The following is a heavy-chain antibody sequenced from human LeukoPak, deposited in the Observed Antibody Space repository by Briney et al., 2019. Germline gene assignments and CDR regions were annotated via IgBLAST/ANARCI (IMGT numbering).Heavy chain of an antibody. V-gene: IGHV1-69*05. CDR2: IIPIFGTA. J-gene: IGHJ4*02. Sequence: GASVTVSCKASGGTFSSYAISWVRQAPGQGLEWMGGIIPIFGTANYAQKFQGRVTITTDESTSTAYMELSSLRSEDTAVYYCARGGLSDYAFDYWGRGTLVTASS. CDR3: ARGGLSDYAFDY. CDR1: GGTFSSYA. D-gene: IGHD4-17*01.